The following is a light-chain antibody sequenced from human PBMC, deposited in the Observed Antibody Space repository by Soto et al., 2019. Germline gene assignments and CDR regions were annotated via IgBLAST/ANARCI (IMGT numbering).Light chain of an antibody. CDR1: QTISSG. Sequence: DIQMTQSPSTLSASVGDRVTITCWASQTISSGLAWYQRKPGKAPNLLIYDASTLQSGVPSRFSGSGSGTEFTLTISSLEPEDFAVYYCQQRDIWPWTFGQGTKVDI. J-gene: IGKJ1*01. CDR2: DAS. CDR3: QQRDIWPWT. V-gene: IGKV1-5*01.